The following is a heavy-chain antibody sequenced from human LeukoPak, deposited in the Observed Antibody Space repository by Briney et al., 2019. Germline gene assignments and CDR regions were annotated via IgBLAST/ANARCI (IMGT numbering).Heavy chain of an antibody. CDR2: ISSISHYI. CDR1: GFTFRSYS. Sequence: GGSLRLSCTASGFTFRSYSMNWVRQAPGKGLEWVSTISSISHYIYYADSVKGRFTISRDNAENSLYLQMNSLRADDTAVYYCARLTGTTGFDYWGQGTLVTVSS. CDR3: ARLTGTTGFDY. D-gene: IGHD1-1*01. V-gene: IGHV3-21*01. J-gene: IGHJ4*02.